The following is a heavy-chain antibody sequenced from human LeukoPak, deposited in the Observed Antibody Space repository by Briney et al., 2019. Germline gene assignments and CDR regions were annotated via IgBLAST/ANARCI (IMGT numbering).Heavy chain of an antibody. Sequence: GGSLRLSCVVSGVSLSSHGMHWVRQAPGKGLEWLTFTWSDGRSEYYADSVKGRFTVSRDNAKNTVYLQINSLRVEDTAVYYCARDRGNDYFDSWGQGTLVTVSS. CDR3: ARDRGNDYFDS. J-gene: IGHJ4*02. CDR1: GVSLSSHG. CDR2: TWSDGRSE. V-gene: IGHV3-33*01.